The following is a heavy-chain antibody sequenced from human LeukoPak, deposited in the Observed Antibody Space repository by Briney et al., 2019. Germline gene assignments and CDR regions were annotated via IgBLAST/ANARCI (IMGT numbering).Heavy chain of an antibody. CDR1: GFTISSYW. J-gene: IGHJ6*02. CDR2: INQDGTTT. CDR3: ARVQSGNGYDTLDV. V-gene: IGHV3-7*01. Sequence: GGSLRLSCAASGFTISSYWMDWVRQTPGKGLEWLANINQDGTTTYYVDSVEGRFTISRDNAKNSLYLQVNSLRAEVTATYYCARVQSGNGYDTLDVWGQGTTVTVS. D-gene: IGHD3-3*01.